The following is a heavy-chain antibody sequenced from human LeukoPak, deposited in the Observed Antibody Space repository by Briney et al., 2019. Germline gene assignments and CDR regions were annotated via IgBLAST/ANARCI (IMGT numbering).Heavy chain of an antibody. CDR1: GFTFSSYG. D-gene: IGHD6-13*01. Sequence: GGSLRLSCAASGFTFSSYGMHWVRQAPGKGLEWVAFIRYDGGNKYYADSVKGRFTISRDNSKNTLYLQMNSLRAEDTAVYYCAKGLGPAGRYSSTWGFDYWGQGTLVTVSS. V-gene: IGHV3-30*02. J-gene: IGHJ4*02. CDR2: IRYDGGNK. CDR3: AKGLGPAGRYSSTWGFDY.